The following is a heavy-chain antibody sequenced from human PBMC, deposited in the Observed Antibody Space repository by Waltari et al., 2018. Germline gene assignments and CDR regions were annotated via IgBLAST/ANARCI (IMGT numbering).Heavy chain of an antibody. Sequence: QLQLQESGPGLVKPSETLSLTCTVSGGSISSSSYYWGWIRQPPGKGLEWIGSIYYSGSTYYNPSLKSRVTISVDTSKNQFSLKLSSVTAADTAVYYCARQGYGINWFDPWGQGTLVTVSS. CDR3: ARQGYGINWFDP. V-gene: IGHV4-39*01. D-gene: IGHD5-12*01. CDR1: GGSISSSSYY. J-gene: IGHJ5*02. CDR2: IYYSGST.